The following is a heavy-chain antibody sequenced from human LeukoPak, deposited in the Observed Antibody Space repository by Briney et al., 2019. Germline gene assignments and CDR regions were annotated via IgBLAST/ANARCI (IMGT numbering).Heavy chain of an antibody. J-gene: IGHJ2*01. CDR2: ISYDGSNK. D-gene: IGHD6-19*01. CDR3: AKGGIDSSGPWWYFDL. CDR1: GFTFSSYG. V-gene: IGHV3-30*18. Sequence: PGRSLRLSCAASGFTFSSYGMHWVRQAPGKGLEWVAVISYDGSNKYYADSVKGRFTISRDNSKNTLYLQMNSLRAEDTAVYYCAKGGIDSSGPWWYFDLWGRGTLVTVSS.